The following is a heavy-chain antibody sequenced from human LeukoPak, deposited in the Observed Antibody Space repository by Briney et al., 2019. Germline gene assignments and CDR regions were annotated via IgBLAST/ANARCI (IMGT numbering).Heavy chain of an antibody. Sequence: GGPLRLSCAASGFSISTYDMHWVRQAPGKGLEWVTVIRYDGSNKYYADSVKGGFTISRDNSKNTVYLQMNSLRAEDTAVYYCAKEYNYYFDYWGQGTLVTVSS. CDR2: IRYDGSNK. J-gene: IGHJ4*02. D-gene: IGHD1-1*01. V-gene: IGHV3-30*02. CDR3: AKEYNYYFDY. CDR1: GFSISTYD.